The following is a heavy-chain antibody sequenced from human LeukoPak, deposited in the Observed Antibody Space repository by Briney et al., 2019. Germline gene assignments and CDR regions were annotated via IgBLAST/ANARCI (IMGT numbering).Heavy chain of an antibody. Sequence: PSETLSLTCAVYGGSFSGYYWSWIRQPPGKGLEWIGEINHSGSTNYNPSLKSRVTISVDTSKNQFSLKLSSVTAADTAVYYCARGAAYCSSTSCDSRYSYGIDYWGQGTLVTVSS. V-gene: IGHV4-34*01. CDR3: ARGAAYCSSTSCDSRYSYGIDY. D-gene: IGHD2-2*02. CDR1: GGSFSGYY. J-gene: IGHJ4*02. CDR2: INHSGST.